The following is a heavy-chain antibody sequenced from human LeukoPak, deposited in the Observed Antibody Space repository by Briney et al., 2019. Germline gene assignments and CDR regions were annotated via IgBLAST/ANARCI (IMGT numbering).Heavy chain of an antibody. Sequence: SETLSLTCAVYGGSFSGYYWSWIRQPPGKGLEWIGEINHSGSTNYNPSLKSRVTISVDTSENQFSLKLSFVTAADTAVYYCARASWGSVVDYWGQGTLVTVSS. J-gene: IGHJ4*02. CDR1: GGSFSGYY. CDR2: INHSGST. V-gene: IGHV4-34*01. D-gene: IGHD7-27*01. CDR3: ARASWGSVVDY.